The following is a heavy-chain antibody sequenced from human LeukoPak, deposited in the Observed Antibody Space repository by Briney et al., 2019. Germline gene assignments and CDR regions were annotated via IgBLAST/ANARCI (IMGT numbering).Heavy chain of an antibody. CDR3: ARRIYDSSGYWDPDAFDI. CDR2: ISSSSSYI. V-gene: IGHV3-21*01. Sequence: GGSLRLSCAASGFTFSSYSMNWVRQAPGKGLEWVSSISSSSSYIYYADSVKGRFTISRDNAKNSLYLQMNSLRAEDTAVYYCARRIYDSSGYWDPDAFDIWGQGTMVTVSS. J-gene: IGHJ3*02. CDR1: GFTFSSYS. D-gene: IGHD3-22*01.